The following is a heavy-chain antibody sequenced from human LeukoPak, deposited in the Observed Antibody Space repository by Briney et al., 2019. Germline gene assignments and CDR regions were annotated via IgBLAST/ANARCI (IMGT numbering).Heavy chain of an antibody. Sequence: PGGSLRLSCAASGFTFSSYSMNWVRQAPGKGLEWVSSISSSSSYIYYADSVKGRFTISRDNAKNSLYLQMNSLRAEDTAVYYCARPQPQSGGTWHFDLWGRGTLVTVSS. D-gene: IGHD2-15*01. CDR2: ISSSSSYI. V-gene: IGHV3-21*01. J-gene: IGHJ2*01. CDR3: ARPQPQSGGTWHFDL. CDR1: GFTFSSYS.